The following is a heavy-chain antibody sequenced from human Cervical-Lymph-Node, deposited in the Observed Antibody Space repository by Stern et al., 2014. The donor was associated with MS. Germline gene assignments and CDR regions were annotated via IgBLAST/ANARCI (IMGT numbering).Heavy chain of an antibody. CDR1: GFTFTSSA. Sequence: QLLQPGPEVKKPGTSVKVSCKASGFTFTSSAVQWVRQARGQRLEWMGWIVAGHGNTNYAQKFQERVTITRDMSTSTAYMELSSLRSEDTAVYYCAAEPMYYSDSVGAFDIWGQGTMVPVSS. D-gene: IGHD3-22*01. J-gene: IGHJ3*02. CDR3: AAEPMYYSDSVGAFDI. CDR2: IVAGHGNT. V-gene: IGHV1-58*01.